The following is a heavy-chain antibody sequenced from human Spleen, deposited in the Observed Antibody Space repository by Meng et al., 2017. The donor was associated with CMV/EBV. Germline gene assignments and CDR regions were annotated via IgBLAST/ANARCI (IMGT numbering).Heavy chain of an antibody. J-gene: IGHJ6*02. CDR3: TKDRGSGGDGYGMDV. Sequence: GGSLWLSCAASGFSFSSNAMHWVRQAPGKGLEWVAFTRYDGVNREYADSVKGRFTISKDLFTNTLYLQMNSLRVEDTAVYYCTKDRGSGGDGYGMDVWGQGTTVTVSS. D-gene: IGHD2-15*01. CDR2: TRYDGVNR. CDR1: GFSFSSNA. V-gene: IGHV3-30*02.